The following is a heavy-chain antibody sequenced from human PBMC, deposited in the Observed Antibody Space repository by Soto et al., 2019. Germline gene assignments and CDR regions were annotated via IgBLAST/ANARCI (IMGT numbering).Heavy chain of an antibody. D-gene: IGHD3-3*01. V-gene: IGHV3-7*01. CDR2: IKQDGSEK. CDR3: ARDTHPYYDFWSGYYMFFMDV. J-gene: IGHJ6*03. Sequence: PGGSLRLSCAASGFTFTNAWINWVRQAPGKGLEWVANIKQDGSEKYYVDSVKGRFTISRDNAKNSLYLQMNSLRAEDTAVYYCARDTHPYYDFWSGYYMFFMDVWGKGTTVTVSS. CDR1: GFTFTNAW.